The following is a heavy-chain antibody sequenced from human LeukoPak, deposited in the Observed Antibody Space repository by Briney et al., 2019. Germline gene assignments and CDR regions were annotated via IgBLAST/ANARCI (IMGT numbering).Heavy chain of an antibody. CDR2: ISRTSSDI. V-gene: IGHV3-21*01. CDR1: GFTFSHYS. D-gene: IGHD1-14*01. Sequence: GGSLRLSCAASGFTFSHYSMDWVRQAPGKGLEWVSSISRTSSDIYYADSVKGRFTISRDNAKNSLYLQMNSLRAEDTAVYHCARGVPDDYWGQGTLVTVSS. J-gene: IGHJ4*02. CDR3: ARGVPDDY.